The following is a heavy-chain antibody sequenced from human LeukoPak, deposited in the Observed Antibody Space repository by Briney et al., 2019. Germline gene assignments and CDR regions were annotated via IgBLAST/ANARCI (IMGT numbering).Heavy chain of an antibody. CDR3: AAQRSSWDYYYYYYMDV. J-gene: IGHJ6*03. Sequence: GGSLRLSCTASKFTFSSYEMNWVRQAPGKGLEWVSYISSSGSTIYYADSVKGRFTISRDNSKNTLYLQMNSLRAEDTAVYYCAAQRSSWDYYYYYYMDVWGKGTTVTVSS. D-gene: IGHD6-13*01. CDR2: ISSSGSTI. CDR1: KFTFSSYE. V-gene: IGHV3-48*03.